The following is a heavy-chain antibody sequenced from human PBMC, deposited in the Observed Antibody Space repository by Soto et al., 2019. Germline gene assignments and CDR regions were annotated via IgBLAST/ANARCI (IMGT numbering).Heavy chain of an antibody. J-gene: IGHJ4*02. CDR2: ILYSWST. V-gene: IGHV4-61*01. CDR1: VFSVISSTYF. CDR3: ERGIYTSGWNIDL. Sequence: PSETLSLTCPFSVFSVISSTYFWGWFRQPPGGGLEWIAYILYSWSTKYNPSLKIRVTISLSTSKTQFSLRLTSVTAAETAVYYCERGIYTSGWNIDLWGQGTVVTVSS. D-gene: IGHD6-19*01.